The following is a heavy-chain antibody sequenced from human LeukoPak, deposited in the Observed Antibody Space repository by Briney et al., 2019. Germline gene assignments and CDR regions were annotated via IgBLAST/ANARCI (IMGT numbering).Heavy chain of an antibody. V-gene: IGHV5-51*01. J-gene: IGHJ3*02. D-gene: IGHD3-22*01. CDR3: ARRYYYDSSGYYLAHDAFDI. CDR2: IYPGGSET. Sequence: GESLQICCKGSGYSFTSHWIGCVRQMPGKGLEWMGIIYPGGSETRYSPSFQGQVTISADKSINTAYLQGSSLKASDTAMYYCARRYYYDSSGYYLAHDAFDIWGQGTMVTVSS. CDR1: GYSFTSHW.